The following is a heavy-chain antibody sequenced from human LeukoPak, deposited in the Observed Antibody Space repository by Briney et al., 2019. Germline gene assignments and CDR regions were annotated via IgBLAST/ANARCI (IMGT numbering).Heavy chain of an antibody. V-gene: IGHV3-30*18. CDR1: GFTFSSYG. D-gene: IGHD5-24*01. CDR2: ISYDGSNK. CDR3: AKDGMATISYYFDY. J-gene: IGHJ4*02. Sequence: GGSLRLSCAASGFTFSSYGMHWVRQAPGKGLEWVAVISYDGSNKYYADSVKGRFTISRDNSKNTLYLQMNSLRAEDTAVYYCAKDGMATISYYFDYWGQGTLVTVSS.